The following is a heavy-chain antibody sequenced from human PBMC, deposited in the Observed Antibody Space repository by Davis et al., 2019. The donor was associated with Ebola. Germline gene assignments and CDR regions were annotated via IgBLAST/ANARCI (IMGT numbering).Heavy chain of an antibody. CDR3: AREKWFAFDY. D-gene: IGHD3-10*01. CDR1: GFTFSSYD. Sequence: GESLKISCAASGFTFSSYDMHWVRQATGKGLEWVSAIGTAGDTYYPGSVKGRFTISRENAKNSLYLQMNSLRAEDTAVYYCAREKWFAFDYWGQGTLVTVSS. V-gene: IGHV3-13*01. CDR2: IGTAGDT. J-gene: IGHJ4*02.